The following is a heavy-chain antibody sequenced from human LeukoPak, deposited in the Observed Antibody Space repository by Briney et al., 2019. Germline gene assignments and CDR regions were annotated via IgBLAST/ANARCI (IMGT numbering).Heavy chain of an antibody. CDR3: ARERERFLNL. CDR1: GFTFSSYG. D-gene: IGHD3-3*01. Sequence: GGSLRLSCATSGFTFSSYGMHWVRQAPGKGLEWVAFIRYDESNKYYADSVKGRFTISRDNSKNTLYLRMNSLRAEDTAVYYCARERERFLNLWGQGTLVSVPS. CDR2: IRYDESNK. J-gene: IGHJ5*02. V-gene: IGHV3-30*02.